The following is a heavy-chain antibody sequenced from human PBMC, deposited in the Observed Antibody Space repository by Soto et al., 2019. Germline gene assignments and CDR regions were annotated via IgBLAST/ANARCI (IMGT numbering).Heavy chain of an antibody. Sequence: GESLKISCAASGFTFSSYAMSWVRQAPGKGLEWVSAISGSGGSTYYADSVKGRFTISRDNSKNTLYLQMNSLRAEDTAVYYCAKDRFSGWYYYNWFDPWGQGTLVTVSS. D-gene: IGHD6-19*01. CDR2: ISGSGGST. CDR3: AKDRFSGWYYYNWFDP. J-gene: IGHJ5*02. V-gene: IGHV3-23*01. CDR1: GFTFSSYA.